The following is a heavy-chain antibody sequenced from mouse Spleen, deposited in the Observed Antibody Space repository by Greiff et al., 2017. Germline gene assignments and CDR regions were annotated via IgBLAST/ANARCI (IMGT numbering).Heavy chain of an antibody. J-gene: IGHJ2*01. D-gene: IGHD1-1*01. CDR2: IDPETGGT. CDR1: GYTFTDYE. CDR3: TRITTDDY. V-gene: IGHV1-15*01. Sequence: VKLMESGAELVRPGASVTLSCKASGYTFTDYEMHWVKQTPVHGLEWIGAIDPETGGTAYNQKFKGKAILTADKSSSTAYMELRSLTSEDSAVYYCTRITTDDYWGQGTTLTVSS.